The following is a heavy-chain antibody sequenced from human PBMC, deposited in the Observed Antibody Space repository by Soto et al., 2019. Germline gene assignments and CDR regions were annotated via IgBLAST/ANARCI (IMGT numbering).Heavy chain of an antibody. D-gene: IGHD6-13*01. Sequence: EVQVVESGGGLVQPGGSLRLSCAASGFTFSKYWMSWVRQAPGKGLEWVANIKEDGSEKYYVDSVKGRFTISRDNARNSLYLQINSRRAEDTVVYYCARVPVKVAAGTAWLDPWGQGTLVTVSS. CDR1: GFTFSKYW. CDR3: ARVPVKVAAGTAWLDP. J-gene: IGHJ5*02. CDR2: IKEDGSEK. V-gene: IGHV3-7*01.